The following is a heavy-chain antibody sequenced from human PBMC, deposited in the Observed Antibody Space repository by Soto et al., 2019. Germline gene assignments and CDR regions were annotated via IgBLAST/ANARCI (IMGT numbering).Heavy chain of an antibody. CDR2: ISYDGSNK. CDR3: AREGSSSWYLPLNNYYYGMDV. Sequence: QVQLVESGGGVVQPGRSLRLSCAASGFTFSSYAMHWVRQAPGKGLEWVAVISYDGSNKYYADSVKGRFTISRDNSKNTLYLQMNSLRAEVSAVYYSAREGSSSWYLPLNNYYYGMDVWGQGTTVTVSS. J-gene: IGHJ6*02. D-gene: IGHD6-13*01. CDR1: GFTFSSYA. V-gene: IGHV3-30-3*01.